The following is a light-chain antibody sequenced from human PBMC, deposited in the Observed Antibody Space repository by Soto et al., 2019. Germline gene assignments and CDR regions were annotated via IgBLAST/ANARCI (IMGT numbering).Light chain of an antibody. V-gene: IGKV1-5*01. CDR2: AGF. CDR3: QQYNSMSVT. Sequence: DIQMTQSPSTLSASVGDRVTIACRASQSISTWVAWYQMKPGKAPKLLIYAGFDLKSGVPSRFSGSGSGTESTLTISSVQPEDFADYYCQQYNSMSVTCGGGTKVE. J-gene: IGKJ4*01. CDR1: QSISTW.